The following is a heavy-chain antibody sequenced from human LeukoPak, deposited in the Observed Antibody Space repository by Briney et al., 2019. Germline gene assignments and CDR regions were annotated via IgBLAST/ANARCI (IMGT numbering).Heavy chain of an antibody. CDR2: IRSEADGGTT. D-gene: IGHD5-18*01. Sequence: GGSLRLSCAASGFTFRDAGMSWGRQAPGEGLEWVGRIRSEADGGTTDYAAPVKGRFTISRDDSKNTLYLQMSSLKTEDTAVYFCAHRNTTMVRVDYWGQGTLVTVSS. CDR3: AHRNTTMVRVDY. J-gene: IGHJ4*02. V-gene: IGHV3-15*01. CDR1: GFTFRDAG.